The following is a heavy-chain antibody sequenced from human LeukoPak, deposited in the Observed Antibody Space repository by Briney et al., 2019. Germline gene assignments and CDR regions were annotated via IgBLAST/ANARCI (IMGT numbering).Heavy chain of an antibody. D-gene: IGHD3-3*01. V-gene: IGHV4-39*01. CDR1: GGSISSSSYY. CDR2: IYYSGST. Sequence: SETLSLTCTVSGGSISSSSYYWGWIRQPPGKGLEWIGSIYYSGSTYYNPSLKSRVTISVDTSKNQFSLKLSSVTAADTAVYYCARAPQEPIWSGYFVWFDPWGQGTLVTVSS. J-gene: IGHJ5*02. CDR3: ARAPQEPIWSGYFVWFDP.